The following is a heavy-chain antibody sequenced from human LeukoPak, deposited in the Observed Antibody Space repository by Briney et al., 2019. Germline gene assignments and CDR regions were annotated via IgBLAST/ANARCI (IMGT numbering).Heavy chain of an antibody. CDR3: ARHLSVWLVPG. J-gene: IGHJ4*02. V-gene: IGHV4-4*02. CDR1: GGSISSSNW. Sequence: SETLSLTCAVSGGSISSSNWWSWVRQPPGKGLEWIGEIYHSGSTNYNPSLKSRVTISVDTSKNQFSLKLSSVTAADTAVYYCARHLSVWLVPGWGQGTLVTVSS. CDR2: IYHSGST. D-gene: IGHD6-19*01.